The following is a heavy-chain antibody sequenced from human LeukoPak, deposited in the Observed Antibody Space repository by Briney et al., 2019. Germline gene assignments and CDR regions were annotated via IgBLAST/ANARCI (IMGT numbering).Heavy chain of an antibody. CDR1: GGAFRTFA. D-gene: IGHD6-25*01. V-gene: IGHV1-69*13. CDR3: GLSGNYYYYYMDV. CDR2: IIPIFGIP. J-gene: IGHJ6*03. Sequence: ASVKVSCKASGGAFRTFAISWVRQAPGQGLEWMGGIIPIFGIPDSAQKFQGRLTITADESTTTAYMELSSLRSDDTAIYYCGLSGNYYYYYMDVWGKGTTVTISS.